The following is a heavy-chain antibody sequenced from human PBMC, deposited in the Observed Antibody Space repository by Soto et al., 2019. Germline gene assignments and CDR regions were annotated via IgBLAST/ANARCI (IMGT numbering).Heavy chain of an antibody. Sequence: QVQLVQSGAEVKKPGASVKVSCKASGNTFTSYAMHWVRQAPGQRLEWMGWINAGTGNGNTKYSQKFQGSITITRTTSASTAYMEMSRRRSEDTAYYYCASWAGDCYSRAFDIWGQGTMVTVSS. D-gene: IGHD2-21*02. CDR2: INAGTGNGNT. CDR3: ASWAGDCYSRAFDI. J-gene: IGHJ3*02. V-gene: IGHV1-3*01. CDR1: GNTFTSYA.